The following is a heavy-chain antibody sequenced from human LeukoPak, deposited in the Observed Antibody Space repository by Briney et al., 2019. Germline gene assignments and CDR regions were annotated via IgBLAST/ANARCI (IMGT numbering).Heavy chain of an antibody. V-gene: IGHV3-23*01. J-gene: IGHJ4*02. CDR2: ISGSSGST. CDR3: AKDPRRYSRTGGYFDY. CDR1: GFTFSSYA. Sequence: PGGSLRLSCAASGFTFSSYAMSWVRQAPGKVLEWVSAISGSSGSTHYADSVKGRLTISRDNSKNTLYLQMISLRTEDTAVYYCAKDPRRYSRTGGYFDYWGQGTLVTVSS. D-gene: IGHD6-13*01.